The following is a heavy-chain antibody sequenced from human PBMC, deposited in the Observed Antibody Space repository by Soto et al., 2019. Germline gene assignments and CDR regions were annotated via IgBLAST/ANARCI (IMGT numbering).Heavy chain of an antibody. V-gene: IGHV3-53*01. CDR2: MYSGGGT. J-gene: IGHJ6*02. CDR1: GFTVGNNY. Sequence: EVHLVESGGGLIQPGGSLRLSCAASGFTVGNNYMNWVRQAPGKGLEWVSLMYSGGGTSYAASVTGRFTMSRHSSTNTLYLQLIILSAEDTAMYYCTTSPSVGVWAQRTTVTVSS. CDR3: TTSPSVGV. D-gene: IGHD6-19*01.